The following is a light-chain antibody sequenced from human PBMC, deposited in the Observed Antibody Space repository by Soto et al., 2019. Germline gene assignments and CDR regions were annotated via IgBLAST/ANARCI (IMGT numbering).Light chain of an antibody. J-gene: IGKJ4*01. CDR2: AAA. CDR3: QQSYITPLT. V-gene: IGKV1-39*01. CDR1: QSINKF. Sequence: DIQMTPSPSSLSASVGERVTITCRASQSINKFLNWYQQKPGQAPKLLIYAAASLQSGVPSRFSGSGSGQDFTLTISSLQPEDFATYYCQQSYITPLTFGGGTKVDVK.